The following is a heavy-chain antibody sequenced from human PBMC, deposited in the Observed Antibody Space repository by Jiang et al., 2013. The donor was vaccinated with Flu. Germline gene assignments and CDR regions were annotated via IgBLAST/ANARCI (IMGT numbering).Heavy chain of an antibody. CDR2: IYYSGST. Sequence: GLVKPSETLSLTCTVSGGSISSSSYYWGWIRQPPGKGLEWIGSIYYSGSTYYNPSLESRVTISVDTSKNQFSLKLSSVTAADTAVYYCARTDMVEGYDFWSGYRSPDAFDIWGQGTMVTVSS. V-gene: IGHV4-39*01. CDR1: GGSISSSSYY. CDR3: ARTDMVEGYDFWSGYRSPDAFDI. D-gene: IGHD3-3*01. J-gene: IGHJ3*02.